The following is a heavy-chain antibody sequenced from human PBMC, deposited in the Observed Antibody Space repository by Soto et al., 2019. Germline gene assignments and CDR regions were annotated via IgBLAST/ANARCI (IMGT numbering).Heavy chain of an antibody. CDR2: ISYSGST. D-gene: IGHD5-12*01. Sequence: SETLSLTCTVSGGSISSGGYYWTWIRQHPGKGLEWIGFISYSGSTYYSTSLKSRVTISVDTSKSQFSLNLSFVTAADTAVYYCARRIVATETFDYWGQGTLVTVSS. J-gene: IGHJ4*02. V-gene: IGHV4-31*03. CDR1: GGSISSGGYY. CDR3: ARRIVATETFDY.